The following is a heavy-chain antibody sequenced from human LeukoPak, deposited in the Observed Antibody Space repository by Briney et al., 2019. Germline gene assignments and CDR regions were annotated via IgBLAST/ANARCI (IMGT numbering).Heavy chain of an antibody. Sequence: GRSLRLSCTASGFTFGDYAMSWFRQAPGKGLEWVGFIRSKAYGGTTEYAASVKGRFTISRDDSKSIAYLQMNSLKTEDTAVYYCTRDRGPRAVAGREFGYWGQGTLVTVSS. V-gene: IGHV3-49*03. J-gene: IGHJ4*02. CDR2: IRSKAYGGTT. CDR3: TRDRGPRAVAGREFGY. CDR1: GFTFGDYA. D-gene: IGHD6-19*01.